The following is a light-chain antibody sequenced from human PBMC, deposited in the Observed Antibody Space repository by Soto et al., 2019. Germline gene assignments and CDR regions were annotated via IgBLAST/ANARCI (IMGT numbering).Light chain of an antibody. CDR1: QSISSW. CDR3: QQYNSYSYT. CDR2: KAS. J-gene: IGKJ2*01. Sequence: DIQMTQSPSTLSASVGDRVTITCRASQSISSWLAWYQQKPGKAPKLLIYKASSLESGVPSRFSGSGSGTYFTRTISSLQPDDFATYYCQQYNSYSYTFGQGTKLEIK. V-gene: IGKV1-5*03.